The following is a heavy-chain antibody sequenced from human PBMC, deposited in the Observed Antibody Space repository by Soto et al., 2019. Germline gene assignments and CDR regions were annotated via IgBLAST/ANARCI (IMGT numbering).Heavy chain of an antibody. CDR2: MVVGSGNT. D-gene: IGHD3-10*01. CDR3: AADSRWYASGSPGWFDP. Sequence: QMQLVQSGPEVKMPGTSVKVSCKASGFTFTSSAVQWVRQARGQRLECIGWMVVGSGNTNYAQKFHERVTFTRDLSTRTAYMELSSLRFEDTAVYYCAADSRWYASGSPGWFDPWGQGTLVTVSS. CDR1: GFTFTSSA. V-gene: IGHV1-58*01. J-gene: IGHJ5*02.